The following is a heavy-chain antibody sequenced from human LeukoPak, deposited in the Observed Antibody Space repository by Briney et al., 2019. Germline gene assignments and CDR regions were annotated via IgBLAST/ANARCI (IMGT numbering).Heavy chain of an antibody. V-gene: IGHV3-64*01. CDR3: ARVGSGYYTDY. CDR2: ISSDGGST. CDR1: GFTFSSYA. D-gene: IGHD3-3*01. J-gene: IGHJ4*02. Sequence: GGSLRLSCAASGFTFSSYAMYWVRQAPGKGLEYVSAISSDGGSTYYANSVKGRFTISRDNSKNTLYLQMGSLTAEDMAGYYCARVGSGYYTDYWGQGTLVTVSS.